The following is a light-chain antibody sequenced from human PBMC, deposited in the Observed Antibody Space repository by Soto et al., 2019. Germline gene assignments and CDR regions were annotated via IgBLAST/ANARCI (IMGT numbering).Light chain of an antibody. CDR3: LQATNWPWT. V-gene: IGKV2-30*01. CDR1: QSLLYSDGDTY. J-gene: IGKJ1*01. Sequence: DVVMTQSPLPLSVTLGQSASISCRSSQSLLYSDGDTYLNWYHQRPGQSPRRLIHKVSKRDSGVPDRISGSGSGSDFTLEISRVEAEDVGVYYCLQATNWPWTFGQGTKVDI. CDR2: KVS.